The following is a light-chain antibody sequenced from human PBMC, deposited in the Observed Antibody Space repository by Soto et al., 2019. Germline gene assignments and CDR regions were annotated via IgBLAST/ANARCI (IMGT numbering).Light chain of an antibody. CDR3: CSYTSSSTRV. J-gene: IGLJ1*01. CDR1: SSDVGGYNY. V-gene: IGLV2-14*01. Sequence: QSALTQPASVSGSPGQSITISCTGTSSDVGGYNYVSWYQQHLGKAPKLMIYEVSNRPSGVSNRFSGSKSGNTASLTISGLQAEDEADYYCCSYTSSSTRVFGTGTKRTVL. CDR2: EVS.